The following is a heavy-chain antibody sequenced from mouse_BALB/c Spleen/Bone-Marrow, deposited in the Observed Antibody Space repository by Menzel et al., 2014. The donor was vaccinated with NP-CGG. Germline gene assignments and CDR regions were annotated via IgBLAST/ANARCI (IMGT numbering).Heavy chain of an antibody. V-gene: IGHV14-3*02. D-gene: IGHD1-1*01. Sequence: EVQVVESGAELVKPGASVKLSCTASGFNIKDTYMHWVKQRPEQGLEWIGRIDPANGNTKYDPKFQGKATITADTSSNTAYLQLSSPTSEDTAVYYCARYYYGYYFDYWGQGTTLTVSS. CDR2: IDPANGNT. J-gene: IGHJ2*01. CDR3: ARYYYGYYFDY. CDR1: GFNIKDTY.